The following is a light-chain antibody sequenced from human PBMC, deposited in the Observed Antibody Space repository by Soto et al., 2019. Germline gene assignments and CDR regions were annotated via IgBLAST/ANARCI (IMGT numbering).Light chain of an antibody. CDR2: GAS. J-gene: IGKJ4*01. Sequence: EIVMTQSPATLSVSPGERATLSCRASQSVSSNLAWYQQKPGQAPRLLIYGASTRATGIPARFNGGGSGTEFTLTISSLQSEDFALYYCQQYHTWPITFGGGTKVDIK. V-gene: IGKV3-15*01. CDR1: QSVSSN. CDR3: QQYHTWPIT.